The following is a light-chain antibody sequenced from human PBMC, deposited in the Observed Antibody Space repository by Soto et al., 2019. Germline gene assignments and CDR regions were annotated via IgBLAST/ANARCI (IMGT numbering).Light chain of an antibody. CDR2: GAS. J-gene: IGKJ1*01. CDR3: LQDYNYPPT. V-gene: IGKV1-6*01. CDR1: QGIRNN. Sequence: IQMTQSPSSLFASVGDRVSITCRASQGIRNNLGWYQQKPGEAPKRLIYGASSLQSGVPSRFSGSGSGTDFTLTISSLQPEDCATYYCLQDYNYPPTFGPGTRVEIK.